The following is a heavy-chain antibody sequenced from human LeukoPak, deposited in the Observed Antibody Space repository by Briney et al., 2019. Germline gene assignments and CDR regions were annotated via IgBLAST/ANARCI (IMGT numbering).Heavy chain of an antibody. V-gene: IGHV1-2*02. Sequence: ASVKVSCKASGYTFTGYYMHWVRQAPGQGLEWMGWINPNSGGTNYAQKFQGRVTMTRDTSISTAYMELSRLRSDDTAVYYCARSSHYYYYYGMDVWGQGTTVTVSS. J-gene: IGHJ6*02. CDR2: INPNSGGT. CDR1: GYTFTGYY. CDR3: ARSSHYYYYYGMDV.